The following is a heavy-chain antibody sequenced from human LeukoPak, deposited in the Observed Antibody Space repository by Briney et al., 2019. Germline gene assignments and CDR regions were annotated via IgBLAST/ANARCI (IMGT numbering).Heavy chain of an antibody. D-gene: IGHD2-8*01. CDR3: TREINGGFGP. CDR2: IRNTVDSHLT. J-gene: IGHJ5*02. CDR1: SAPG. V-gene: IGHV3-72*01. Sequence: SAPGTGSVPQVPGKELEWAGGIRNTVDSHLTDYAGSEKGRYTISRDDSRHSVYLQMNSLKTEDPAVYFCTREINGGFGPWRQRTLVAVSS.